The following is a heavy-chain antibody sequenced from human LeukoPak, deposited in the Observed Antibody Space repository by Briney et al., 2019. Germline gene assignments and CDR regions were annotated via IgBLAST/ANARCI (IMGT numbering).Heavy chain of an antibody. D-gene: IGHD2-2*03. V-gene: IGHV3-23*01. CDR1: GFTFSSHW. J-gene: IGHJ5*02. CDR3: VRDATGYPNWFDR. CDR2: ISNNGGNT. Sequence: GGSLRLSCAASGFTFSSHWMSWVRQAPGKGLEWLSAISNNGGNTYYAASVKGRFTISRDNSKNTLYLQMSSLRVEDTAIYYCVRDATGYPNWFDRWGQGTRVTVSP.